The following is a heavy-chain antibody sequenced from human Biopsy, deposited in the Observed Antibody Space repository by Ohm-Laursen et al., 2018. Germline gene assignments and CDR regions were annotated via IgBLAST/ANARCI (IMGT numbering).Heavy chain of an antibody. CDR3: ARDSDFWSGYYDYQQSGMDV. V-gene: IGHV3-21*01. J-gene: IGHJ6*02. D-gene: IGHD3-3*01. Sequence: LSLTCAASGFTFSSYTMTWVRQAPGRGLEWVSSISSTSDYIYYADSVKGRFTISRDSAKKSLYLQMNSVRADDTAVYYCARDSDFWSGYYDYQQSGMDVWGQGTTVTVSS. CDR1: GFTFSSYT. CDR2: ISSTSDYI.